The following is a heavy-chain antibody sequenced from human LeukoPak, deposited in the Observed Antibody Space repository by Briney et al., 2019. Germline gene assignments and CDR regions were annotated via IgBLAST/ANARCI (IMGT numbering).Heavy chain of an antibody. CDR2: IYYSGSS. V-gene: IGHV4-39*07. CDR3: ARQRTDDSSGSLDY. J-gene: IGHJ4*02. D-gene: IGHD3-22*01. Sequence: ASETLSLTCTVSGGSISSRSYYWGWIRQPPGKGLEWIGSIYYSGSSYNNPSLKSRVTISVDTSKNQFSLKLSSVTAADTAVYFCARQRTDDSSGSLDYWGQGTLVTVSS. CDR1: GGSISSRSYY.